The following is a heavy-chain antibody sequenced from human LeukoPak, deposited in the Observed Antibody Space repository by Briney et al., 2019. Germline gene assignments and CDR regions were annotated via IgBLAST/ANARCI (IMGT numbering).Heavy chain of an antibody. J-gene: IGHJ4*02. Sequence: PGRSLRLSCAAFGFTFSTYGLHWVRQAPGRGLEWVAVIWFDGSNKYYGDSVKGRFTISRDNSKDILYLQMNSLRADDTAVYYCARAVGPFDYWGQGTLVTVSS. D-gene: IGHD1-26*01. CDR3: ARAVGPFDY. V-gene: IGHV3-33*01. CDR2: IWFDGSNK. CDR1: GFTFSTYG.